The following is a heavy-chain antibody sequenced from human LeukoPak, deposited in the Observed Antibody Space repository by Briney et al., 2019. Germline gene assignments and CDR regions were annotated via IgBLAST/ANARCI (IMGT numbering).Heavy chain of an antibody. Sequence: ASVKVSCKASGYTFTSYYMHWVRQAPGQGLEWMGIINPSGGSTSYAQKFQGRVTMTRDTSISTAYMELSRLRSDDTAVYYCARHKPTTGTTDYWGQGTLVTVSS. V-gene: IGHV1-46*01. D-gene: IGHD1-7*01. J-gene: IGHJ4*02. CDR2: INPSGGST. CDR3: ARHKPTTGTTDY. CDR1: GYTFTSYY.